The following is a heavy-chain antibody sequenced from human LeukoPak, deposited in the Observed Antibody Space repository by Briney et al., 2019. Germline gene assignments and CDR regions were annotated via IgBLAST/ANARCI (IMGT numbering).Heavy chain of an antibody. CDR3: ERASWVSTTDAVR. CDR2: MKGTGET. Sequence: GGSLRLSCAASGLSFTTFAMSWVRQGPARGLEWVSSMKGTGETFYADSVKGRFTLSRDSSRNTVHLQLNNLRVEDTAIYYCERASWVSTTDAVRWGQGTLVTVSS. J-gene: IGHJ4*02. V-gene: IGHV3-23*01. CDR1: GLSFTTFA. D-gene: IGHD1-14*01.